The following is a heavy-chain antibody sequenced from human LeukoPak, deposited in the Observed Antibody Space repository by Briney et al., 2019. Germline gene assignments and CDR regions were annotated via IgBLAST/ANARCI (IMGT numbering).Heavy chain of an antibody. CDR2: ISAYNGNT. D-gene: IGHD2-15*01. Sequence: ASVKVSCKASGYTFTSYGISWVRQAPGQGLEWMGWISAYNGNTNYAQKLQGRVTMTTDTSTSTAYMELRSLRSDDTAVYYCARVPARLSIEGPLDYWGQGTLVTVSS. V-gene: IGHV1-18*01. CDR1: GYTFTSYG. CDR3: ARVPARLSIEGPLDY. J-gene: IGHJ4*02.